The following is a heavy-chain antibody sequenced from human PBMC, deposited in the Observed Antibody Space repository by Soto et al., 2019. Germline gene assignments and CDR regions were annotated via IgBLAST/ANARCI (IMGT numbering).Heavy chain of an antibody. V-gene: IGHV4-59*01. CDR1: GGSISSYY. Sequence: SETLSLTCTVSGGSISSYYWSWIRQPPGKGLEWIGYIYYSGSTNYNPSLKSRVTISVDTSKNQFSLKVSSVTAADTAVYYCARQMTTVTTFDYWGQGTLVTGS. CDR3: ARQMTTVTTFDY. J-gene: IGHJ4*02. D-gene: IGHD4-17*01. CDR2: IYYSGST.